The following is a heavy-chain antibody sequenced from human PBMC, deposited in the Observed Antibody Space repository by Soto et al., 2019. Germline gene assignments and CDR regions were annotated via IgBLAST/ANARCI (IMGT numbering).Heavy chain of an antibody. Sequence: EVQLLESGGGLVQPGGSLRLSCAASGFTFSSFGMNWVRQAPGKGLEWVAGISDSGGTTYDADSVTGRFTTSRQNSKGTHFLQMTSLRAADAAVYYGAKAARATTLYNFAFWGQGTRVTVCS. V-gene: IGHV3-23*01. CDR2: ISDSGGTT. CDR3: AKAARATTLYNFAF. D-gene: IGHD1-26*01. CDR1: GFTFSSFG. J-gene: IGHJ4*02.